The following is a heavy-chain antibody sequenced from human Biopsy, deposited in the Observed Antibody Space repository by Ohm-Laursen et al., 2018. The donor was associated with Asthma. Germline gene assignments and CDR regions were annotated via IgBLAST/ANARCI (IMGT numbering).Heavy chain of an antibody. CDR3: ARTTYGDDGFDP. J-gene: IGHJ5*02. V-gene: IGHV4-31*03. D-gene: IGHD4-17*01. CDR1: GGSGGYMKSGNYY. Sequence: TLSLTCSLSGGSGGYMKSGNYYWSWIRQHPGRGLEWIGYIYYSGSTYYNPSLKSRVSILIDTSKNQFSLRLSSVTAADTAVYYCARTTYGDDGFDPWGQGTLVTVSS. CDR2: IYYSGST.